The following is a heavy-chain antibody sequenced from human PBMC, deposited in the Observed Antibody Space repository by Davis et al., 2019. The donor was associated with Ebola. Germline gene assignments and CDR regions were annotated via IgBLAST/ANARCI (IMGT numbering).Heavy chain of an antibody. V-gene: IGHV3-23*01. Sequence: GESLKISCAVSGFTFSNYAMNWVRQAPGKGLEWVSAISGSGGSTYYADSVKGRFTISRDNAKNSLFLQMNSLRDEDTAVYYCARWSILGQWGQGTLVTVSS. CDR3: ARWSILGQ. J-gene: IGHJ4*02. CDR1: GFTFSNYA. CDR2: ISGSGGST. D-gene: IGHD3-3*01.